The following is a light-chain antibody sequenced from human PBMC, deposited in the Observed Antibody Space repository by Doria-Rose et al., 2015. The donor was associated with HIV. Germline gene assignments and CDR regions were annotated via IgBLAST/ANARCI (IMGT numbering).Light chain of an antibody. CDR1: QSVSANY. Sequence: TQSPGSLSVSPGDRATLSCRARQSVSANYLAWYQQRPVQSPRLLIYRASSRATDIPDRFSGSGSGTDFTLTISRLEPEDFAVYYCHQYASSRTFGQGTKVEIK. V-gene: IGKV3-20*01. CDR2: RAS. J-gene: IGKJ1*01. CDR3: HQYASSRT.